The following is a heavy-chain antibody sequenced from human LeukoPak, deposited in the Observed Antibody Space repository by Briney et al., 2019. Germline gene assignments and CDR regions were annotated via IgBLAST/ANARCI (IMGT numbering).Heavy chain of an antibody. CDR1: GGSISSYY. V-gene: IGHV4-59*08. Sequence: PSETLSLTCTVSGGSISSYYWSWIRQPPGKGLEWIGYIYYSGSTNYNPSLKSQVTISVDTSKNQFSLKLSSVTAADTAVYYCARLATYYYDSIPTLYYYYGMDVWGQGTTVTVSS. D-gene: IGHD3-22*01. CDR2: IYYSGST. CDR3: ARLATYYYDSIPTLYYYYGMDV. J-gene: IGHJ6*02.